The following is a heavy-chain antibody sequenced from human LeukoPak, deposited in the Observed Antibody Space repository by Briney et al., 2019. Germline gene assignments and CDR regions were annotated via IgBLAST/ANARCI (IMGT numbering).Heavy chain of an antibody. Sequence: PSETLSLTCAVYGGSFSNCYWSWIRQPPGKGLERIGEINHSGSTNYNPSLKSRVTISVDTSKNRFSLKLSSVTAADTAVYYCARRYCSSTSCYYYYMDVWGKGTTVTVSS. D-gene: IGHD2-2*01. CDR3: ARRYCSSTSCYYYYMDV. V-gene: IGHV4-34*01. CDR1: GGSFSNCY. J-gene: IGHJ6*03. CDR2: INHSGST.